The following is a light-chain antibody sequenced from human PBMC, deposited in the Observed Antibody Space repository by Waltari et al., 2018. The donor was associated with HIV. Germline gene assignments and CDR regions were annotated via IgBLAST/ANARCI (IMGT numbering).Light chain of an antibody. CDR1: KLGDKY. CDR3: QAWDSSAVV. J-gene: IGLJ2*01. Sequence: SYELTQPPSVSVSPGQTASITCSGDKLGDKYACWYQQKPGQSPVLVIYQESKRPSGIPARFSGANSGNTATLTISGTQGMDEADYYCQAWDSSAVVFGGGTKLTVL. CDR2: QES. V-gene: IGLV3-1*01.